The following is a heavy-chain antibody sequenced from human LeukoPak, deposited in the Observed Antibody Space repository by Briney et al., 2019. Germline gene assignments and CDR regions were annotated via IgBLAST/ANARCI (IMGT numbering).Heavy chain of an antibody. J-gene: IGHJ5*02. CDR2: INHSGST. CDR1: GGSFSGYY. V-gene: IGHV4-34*01. D-gene: IGHD6-13*01. Sequence: PSETLSLTCAVYGGSFSGYYWSWIRQPPGKGLEWIGEINHSGSTNYNPSLKSRVTISVDTSKNQFSLKLSSVTAADTAVYYCARGTAAGTSNKENWFDPWGQGTLVTVSS. CDR3: ARGTAAGTSNKENWFDP.